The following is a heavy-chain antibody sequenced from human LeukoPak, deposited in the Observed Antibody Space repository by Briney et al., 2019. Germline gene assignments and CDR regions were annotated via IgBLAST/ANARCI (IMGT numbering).Heavy chain of an antibody. CDR3: AKAHLPLYSYGPFDY. CDR2: ISGSGGST. V-gene: IGHV3-23*01. J-gene: IGHJ4*02. CDR1: GFTFSSYA. D-gene: IGHD5-18*01. Sequence: GGSLRLSCAASGFTFSSYAMSWVRQAPGKGLEWVSAISGSGGSTYYADSVKGRFTISRDNSKSTLYLQMNSLRAEDTAVYYCAKAHLPLYSYGPFDYWGQGTLVTVSS.